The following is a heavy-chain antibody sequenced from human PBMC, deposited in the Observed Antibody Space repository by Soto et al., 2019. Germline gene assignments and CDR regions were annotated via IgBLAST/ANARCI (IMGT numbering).Heavy chain of an antibody. J-gene: IGHJ3*02. V-gene: IGHV3-30*18. CDR3: AKDRDDYIWGSYRYGGSSRAAFDI. D-gene: IGHD3-16*02. Sequence: GGSLRLSCAASGFTFSSYGMHWVRQAPGKGLEWVAVISYDGSNKYYADSVKGRFTISRDNSKNTLYLQMNSLRAEDTAVYYCAKDRDDYIWGSYRYGGSSRAAFDIWGQGTMVTVSS. CDR1: GFTFSSYG. CDR2: ISYDGSNK.